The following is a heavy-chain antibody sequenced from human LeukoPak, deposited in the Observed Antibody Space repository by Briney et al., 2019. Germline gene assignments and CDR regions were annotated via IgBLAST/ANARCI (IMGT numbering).Heavy chain of an antibody. CDR1: GFTFSSYT. CDR2: ISYDGSNK. V-gene: IGHV3-30-3*01. D-gene: IGHD3-22*01. J-gene: IGHJ4*02. Sequence: GGSLRLSCAASGFTFSSYTMHWVRQAPGKGLEWVALISYDGSNKYYADSVKGRFTISRDNSKNTLYLQMNSLRAEDTAVYYCARGGYDSSGYYYPIDYWGQGTLVTVSS. CDR3: ARGGYDSSGYYYPIDY.